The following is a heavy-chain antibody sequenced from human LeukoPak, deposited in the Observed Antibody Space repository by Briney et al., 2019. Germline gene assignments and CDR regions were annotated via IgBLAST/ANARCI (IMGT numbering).Heavy chain of an antibody. Sequence: PGGSLRLSCAASGFTFSSYWMSWVRQAPGKGLEWVANIKQDGSEKYYVDSVKGRFTISRDNAKNSLYLQMNSLRAEDTAVYYCARVAGSGSYYPTRGYYYYMDVWGKGTTVTISS. CDR1: GFTFSSYW. D-gene: IGHD3-10*01. CDR2: IKQDGSEK. CDR3: ARVAGSGSYYPTRGYYYYMDV. J-gene: IGHJ6*03. V-gene: IGHV3-7*01.